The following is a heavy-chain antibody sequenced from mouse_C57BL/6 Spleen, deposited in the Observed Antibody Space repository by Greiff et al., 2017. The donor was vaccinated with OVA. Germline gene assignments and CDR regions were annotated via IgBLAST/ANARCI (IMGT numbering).Heavy chain of an antibody. CDR2: ISSGSSTI. D-gene: IGHD1-1*01. J-gene: IGHJ4*01. V-gene: IGHV5-17*01. CDR1: GFTFSDYG. CDR3: ARKYYYGSSYDAMDY. Sequence: EVQRVESGGGLVKPGGSLKLSCAASGFTFSDYGMHWVRQAPEKGLEWVAYISSGSSTIYYADTVKGRFTISRDNAKNTLFLQMTSLRSEDTAMYYGARKYYYGSSYDAMDYWRQGTSVTVSS.